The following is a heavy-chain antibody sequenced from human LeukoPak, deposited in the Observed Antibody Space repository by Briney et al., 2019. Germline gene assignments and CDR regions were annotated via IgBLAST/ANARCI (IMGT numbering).Heavy chain of an antibody. CDR2: ISGIGSTI. J-gene: IGHJ5*02. CDR3: ARYPSRYCTSTSCYLVH. V-gene: IGHV3-48*03. D-gene: IGHD2-2*01. Sequence: GGSLRLSCAASGFTFSSYEMNWVRQAPGKGLEWVSYISGIGSTIYYADSVKGRFTISRDNAKNSLYLQMHSLRAEDAAVYYCARYPSRYCTSTSCYLVHWGQGALVTVSS. CDR1: GFTFSSYE.